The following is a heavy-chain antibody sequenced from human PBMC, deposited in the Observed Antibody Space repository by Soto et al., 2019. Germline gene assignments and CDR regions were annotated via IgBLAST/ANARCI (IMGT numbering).Heavy chain of an antibody. D-gene: IGHD6-13*01. CDR2: IYHSGIT. Sequence: QVQLQESGPGLVKPSKTLSLTCTVSGGSISSGDFNWSWIRQQSGKGLEWIGYIYHSGITYYNPSLKSRVTISLDTSKNQFSLTLSSVTAADTAVYYCARVSWYYLGKYFDYWGQGILVTVSS. CDR1: GGSISSGDFN. CDR3: ARVSWYYLGKYFDY. J-gene: IGHJ4*02. V-gene: IGHV4-31*03.